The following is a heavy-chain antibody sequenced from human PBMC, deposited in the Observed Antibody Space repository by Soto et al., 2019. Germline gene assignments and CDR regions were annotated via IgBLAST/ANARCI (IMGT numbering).Heavy chain of an antibody. V-gene: IGHV4-59*12. D-gene: IGHD3-22*01. J-gene: IGHJ5*02. CDR3: ARSYYYDRSGYFGP. CDR2: VYHSGST. CDR1: GGSISSYY. Sequence: PSETLSLTCTVSGGSISSYYWSWIRQPPGKGLEWIGEVYHSGSTNYNPSLRSRVTISVDKSKNQFSLKLSSVTAADTAVYYCARSYYYDRSGYFGPWGQGILVTVSS.